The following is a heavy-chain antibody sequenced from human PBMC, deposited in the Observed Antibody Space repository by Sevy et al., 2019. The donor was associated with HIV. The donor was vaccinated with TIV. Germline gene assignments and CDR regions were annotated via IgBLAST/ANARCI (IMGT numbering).Heavy chain of an antibody. CDR3: ARDHKRREISYGMDV. CDR1: GGTFSSYA. V-gene: IGHV1-69*13. CDR2: IIPIFGTA. J-gene: IGHJ6*02. Sequence: ASVKVSCKASGGTFSSYAISWVRQAPGQGLEWMGGIIPIFGTANYAQKFQGRVTITADESTSTAYMELSSLRSEDTAGYYCARDHKRREISYGMDVWGQGTTVTVSS. D-gene: IGHD3-16*02.